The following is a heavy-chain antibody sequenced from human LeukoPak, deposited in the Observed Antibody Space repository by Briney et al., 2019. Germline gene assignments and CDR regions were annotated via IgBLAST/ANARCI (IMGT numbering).Heavy chain of an antibody. Sequence: PSETLSLTCTVSGVSVSSGRYYWSWIRQPPGKGLEWFGYIYHSGSTNYNPSLKSRVTMSVDTSKNPLSLKLSSVTAADTAVYYCARVSSGWYTHFDYWGQGTLVTVSS. J-gene: IGHJ4*02. D-gene: IGHD6-19*01. CDR2: IYHSGST. CDR3: ARVSSGWYTHFDY. V-gene: IGHV4-61*01. CDR1: GVSVSSGRYY.